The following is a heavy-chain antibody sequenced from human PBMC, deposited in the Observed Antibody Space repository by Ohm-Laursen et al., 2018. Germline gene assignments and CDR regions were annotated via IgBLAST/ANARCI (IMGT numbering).Heavy chain of an antibody. Sequence: GSLRLSCAASGLTFSYYWMHWVRQAPGKGLVWVSHIKNDGSTTTYADSVKGRFTISRDNARNTLYLEMNSLRAEDTAVYYCARASSSIAVAGLDYWGQGTLVTVSS. CDR1: GLTFSYYW. CDR2: IKNDGSTT. V-gene: IGHV3-74*01. D-gene: IGHD6-19*01. J-gene: IGHJ4*02. CDR3: ARASSSIAVAGLDY.